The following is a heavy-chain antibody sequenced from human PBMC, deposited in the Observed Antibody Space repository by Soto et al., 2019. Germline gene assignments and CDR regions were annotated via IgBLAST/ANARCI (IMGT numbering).Heavy chain of an antibody. CDR2: INAGNGNT. CDR3: ARFGRGDCSGGSCYGPQYYYYYYMDV. CDR1: GYTFTSYA. V-gene: IGHV1-3*01. Sequence: ASVKVSCKASGYTFTSYAMHWVRQAPGQRLEWMGWINAGNGNTKYSQKFQGRVTITRDTSASTAYMELSSLRSEDTAVYYCARFGRGDCSGGSCYGPQYYYYYYMDVWGKGTTVTVSS. D-gene: IGHD2-15*01. J-gene: IGHJ6*03.